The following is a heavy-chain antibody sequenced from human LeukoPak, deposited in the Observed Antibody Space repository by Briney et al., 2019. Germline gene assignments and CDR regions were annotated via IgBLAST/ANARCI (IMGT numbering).Heavy chain of an antibody. V-gene: IGHV4-38-2*01. J-gene: IGHJ5*02. Sequence: PSETLSLTCAVSGYSISSGYYWGWIRQPPGKGLEWIGSIYHSGSTHYNPSLKSRVTISVDTSKNQFSLKLSSVTAADTAVYYCARVVPAGNWFDPWGQGTLVTVSS. CDR1: GYSISSGYY. D-gene: IGHD2-2*01. CDR2: IYHSGST. CDR3: ARVVPAGNWFDP.